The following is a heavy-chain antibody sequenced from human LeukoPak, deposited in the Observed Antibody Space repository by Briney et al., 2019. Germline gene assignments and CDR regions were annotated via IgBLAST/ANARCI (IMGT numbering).Heavy chain of an antibody. CDR3: ARTELLWFGEFFFDY. D-gene: IGHD3-10*01. Sequence: SETLSLTCTVSGGSISSYYRSWIRQPPGKGLEWIGYIYYSGSTNYNPSLKSRVTISVDTSKNQFSLKLSSVTAADTAVYYCARTELLWFGEFFFDYWGQGTLVTVSS. V-gene: IGHV4-59*12. CDR2: IYYSGST. CDR1: GGSISSYY. J-gene: IGHJ4*02.